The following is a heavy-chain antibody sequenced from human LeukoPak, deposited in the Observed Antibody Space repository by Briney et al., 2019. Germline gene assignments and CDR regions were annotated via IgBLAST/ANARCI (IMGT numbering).Heavy chain of an antibody. J-gene: IGHJ3*02. Sequence: ASVKVSCKASGYTFTSYYMHWVRQAPGQGLEWMGIINPSGGSTSYAQKFQGRVTITADESTSTAYMELSSLRPEDTAVYYCARARGRAVAGTAFDIWGQGTMVTVSS. D-gene: IGHD6-19*01. CDR1: GYTFTSYY. CDR3: ARARGRAVAGTAFDI. V-gene: IGHV1-46*01. CDR2: INPSGGST.